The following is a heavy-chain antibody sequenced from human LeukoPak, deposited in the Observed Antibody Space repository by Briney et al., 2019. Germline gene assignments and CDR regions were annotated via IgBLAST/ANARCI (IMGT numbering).Heavy chain of an antibody. J-gene: IGHJ4*02. D-gene: IGHD1-26*01. Sequence: ASVKVSCKASGYTFTSYAMHWVRQAPGQRLEWMGWINAGNGNTKYSQKFQGRVTITRDTSASTAYMELSSLRSEDTAVYYCAREGVSLSSYFVLGGFDYWGQGTLVTVSS. CDR3: AREGVSLSSYFVLGGFDY. CDR2: INAGNGNT. V-gene: IGHV1-3*01. CDR1: GYTFTSYA.